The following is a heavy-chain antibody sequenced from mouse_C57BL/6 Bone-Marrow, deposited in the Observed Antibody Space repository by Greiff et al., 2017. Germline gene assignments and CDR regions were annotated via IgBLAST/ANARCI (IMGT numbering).Heavy chain of an antibody. CDR1: GFNIKDYY. V-gene: IGHV14-1*01. CDR2: IDPEDGDT. Sequence: EVQLQQSGAELVRPGASVKLSCTASGFNIKDYYMHWVKQRPEQGLEWIGRIDPEDGDTEYAPKFQGKATMTADTSSNTAYLQLSSLTSEDTAVYYCTTYYYGSSYYYAMDDWGQGTSVTVSS. CDR3: TTYYYGSSYYYAMDD. J-gene: IGHJ4*01. D-gene: IGHD1-1*01.